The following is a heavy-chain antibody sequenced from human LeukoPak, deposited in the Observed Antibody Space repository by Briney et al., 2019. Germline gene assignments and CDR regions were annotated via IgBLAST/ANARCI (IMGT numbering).Heavy chain of an antibody. Sequence: GGALRLSCAASGFTFSDYSFNCVRQAPGEGLGWVSSISRSSIYKYYADSLKGRFTISRGNAKNSLCLQLNSLRAEDTAVYYCARINDSYHLDIWGHGTLVTVSS. D-gene: IGHD3/OR15-3a*01. V-gene: IGHV3-21*01. CDR2: ISRSSIYK. CDR1: GFTFSDYS. J-gene: IGHJ4*01. CDR3: ARINDSYHLDI.